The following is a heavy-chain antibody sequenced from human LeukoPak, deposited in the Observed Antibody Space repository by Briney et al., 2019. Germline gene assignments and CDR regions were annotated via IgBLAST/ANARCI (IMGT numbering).Heavy chain of an antibody. CDR2: IRSKANSYPT. Sequence: PGGSLRLSCAASGFTFSGSAMHWVRQASGKGLEWVGRIRSKANSYPTAYAASVKGRFTISRDDSKNTAYLQMNSLKTEDTAVYYCTRSAYGDYGTAWGQGTLVTVSS. CDR3: TRSAYGDYGTA. V-gene: IGHV3-73*01. J-gene: IGHJ5*02. D-gene: IGHD4-17*01. CDR1: GFTFSGSA.